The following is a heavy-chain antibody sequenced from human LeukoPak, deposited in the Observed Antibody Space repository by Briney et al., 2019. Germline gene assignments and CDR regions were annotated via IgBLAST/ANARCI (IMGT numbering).Heavy chain of an antibody. CDR1: GFIFTNFA. J-gene: IGHJ4*02. Sequence: PGGSLRLSCAASGFIFTNFAMSWVRQAPGKGLEWVSAIFSGGDTTSYADSVRGRFTISRDNAWNSLYLQMDSLRAEDTAVYYCARGCGSASCPYFFDNWGQGTLVTVSS. D-gene: IGHD2-2*01. CDR2: IFSGGDTT. CDR3: ARGCGSASCPYFFDN. V-gene: IGHV3-23*01.